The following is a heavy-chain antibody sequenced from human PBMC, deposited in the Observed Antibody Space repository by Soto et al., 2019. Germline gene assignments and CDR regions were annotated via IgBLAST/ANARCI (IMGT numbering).Heavy chain of an antibody. CDR1: GFTFSSYG. CDR3: ARTAYYYDSSGYYFDC. V-gene: IGHV3-33*01. D-gene: IGHD3-22*01. Sequence: QVQLVESGGGVVQPGRSLRLSCAASGFTFSSYGMHWVRQAPGKGLEWVAVIWYDGRNTYYAESVKVRFTISRDNSKNTLYLQMNSLRAEDTAVYYCARTAYYYDSSGYYFDCWGQGTLVTVSS. J-gene: IGHJ4*02. CDR2: IWYDGRNT.